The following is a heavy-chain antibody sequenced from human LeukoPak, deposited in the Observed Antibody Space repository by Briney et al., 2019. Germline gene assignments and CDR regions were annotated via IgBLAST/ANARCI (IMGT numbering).Heavy chain of an antibody. CDR2: IKEDGSEK. V-gene: IGHV3-7*03. CDR3: AKDTHYDSSGSPDY. J-gene: IGHJ4*02. D-gene: IGHD3-22*01. Sequence: GGSLRLSCAASGFTFSRSWMHWVRQAPGKGLEWVASIKEDGSEKYYVDSVKGRFTISRDNAKNSLYLQMNSLRAEDTALYYCAKDTHYDSSGSPDYWGQGTLVTVSS. CDR1: GFTFSRSW.